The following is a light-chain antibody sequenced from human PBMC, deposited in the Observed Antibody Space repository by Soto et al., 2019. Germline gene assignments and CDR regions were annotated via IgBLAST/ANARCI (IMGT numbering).Light chain of an antibody. V-gene: IGLV2-14*01. J-gene: IGLJ1*01. Sequence: QSVLTQPPSVSGAPGQRLTISCTGSSSNIGADYDVSWYQQHPGKAPKLMIYVVSNRPSGVSNRFSGSKSGNTASLTISGLQAEDEADYYCSSYTASSTRVFGTGTKVTVL. CDR3: SSYTASSTRV. CDR1: SSNIGADYD. CDR2: VVS.